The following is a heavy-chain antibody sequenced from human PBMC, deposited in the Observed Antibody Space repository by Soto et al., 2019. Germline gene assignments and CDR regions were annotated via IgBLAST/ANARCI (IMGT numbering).Heavy chain of an antibody. CDR3: ARVGYYLWSGYSDSADAFDI. CDR1: GFTFSSYG. J-gene: IGHJ3*02. Sequence: GGYLRLSCAASGFTFSSYGMHWVRQAPGKGLEWVAVIWDDGSNKYYADSVKGRFTISRDNSKNTLYLQMNSLRAEYTAVSYSARVGYYLWSGYSDSADAFDIWGPGTMVTVSS. V-gene: IGHV3-33*08. CDR2: IWDDGSNK. D-gene: IGHD3-3*01.